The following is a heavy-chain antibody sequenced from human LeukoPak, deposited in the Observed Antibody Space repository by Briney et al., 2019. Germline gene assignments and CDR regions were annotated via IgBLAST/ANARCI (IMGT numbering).Heavy chain of an antibody. V-gene: IGHV4-39*01. CDR1: GGSISSSSYY. D-gene: IGHD5-18*01. CDR3: ARYTAMVLDWFDP. Sequence: SETLSLTCTVSGGSISSSSYYWGWIRQPPGKGLEWIGSIYYSGSTYYNPSLKSRVTISVDTSKNQFSLKLSSVTAADTAVYYCARYTAMVLDWFDPWGRGTLVTVSS. J-gene: IGHJ5*02. CDR2: IYYSGST.